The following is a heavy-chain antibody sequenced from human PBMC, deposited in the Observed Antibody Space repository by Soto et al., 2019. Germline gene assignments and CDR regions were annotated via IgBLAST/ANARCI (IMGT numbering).Heavy chain of an antibody. CDR3: AKDTTRIAVAGDFDY. J-gene: IGHJ4*01. V-gene: IGHV3-9*01. D-gene: IGHD6-19*01. CDR2: ISWNRGSI. CDR1: GFTFDDYA. Sequence: EVQLVESGGGLVQPGRSLRLSCAAYGFTFDDYAMHWFRQAPGKGLEWVSGISWNRGSIGYADSVKGRFTISRDNAKNSLYLQMTSLRAEDTALYYCAKDTTRIAVAGDFDYWGHGTLVTVSS.